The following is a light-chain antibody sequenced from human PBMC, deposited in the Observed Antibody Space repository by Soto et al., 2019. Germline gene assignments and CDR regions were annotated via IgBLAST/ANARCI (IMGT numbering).Light chain of an antibody. J-gene: IGLJ1*01. Sequence: QSVLTQPPSVSGAPGQRVTISCTGTSSNIGAAYDVRWYQQLPGTAPKLLIYGNSNRPSGVPDRFSGSKSGTSASLAITGLQAEDEADYYCQSYDSSLSGYVFGTGTKVTVL. CDR1: SSNIGAAYD. CDR3: QSYDSSLSGYV. CDR2: GNS. V-gene: IGLV1-40*01.